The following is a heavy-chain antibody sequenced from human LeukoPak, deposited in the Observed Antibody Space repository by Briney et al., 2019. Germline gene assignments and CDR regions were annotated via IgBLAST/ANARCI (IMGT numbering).Heavy chain of an antibody. J-gene: IGHJ4*02. CDR2: MYYGGNT. CDR3: GRGPTISSGWYYYFHY. D-gene: IGHD6-19*01. Sequence: PSETLSLTCTVSGGSISGYYWSWIRQPPGKGLEWIGYMYYGGNTNYNPSLESRVTISVDTSKNQFSLKLSSVTAADTAVYYCGRGPTISSGWYYYFHYWGQGTLVTVSS. V-gene: IGHV4-59*01. CDR1: GGSISGYY.